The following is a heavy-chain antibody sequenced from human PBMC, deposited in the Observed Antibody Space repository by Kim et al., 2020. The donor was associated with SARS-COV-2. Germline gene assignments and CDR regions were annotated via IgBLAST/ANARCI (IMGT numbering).Heavy chain of an antibody. CDR3: ASLFFGYSSSWIDY. CDR1: GGSISSSSYY. Sequence: SETLSLTCTVSGGSISSSSYYWGWIRQPPGKGLEWIGSIYYSGSTYYNPSLKSRVTISVDTSKNQFSLKLSSVTAADTAVYYCASLFFGYSSSWIDYWGQGTLVTVSS. CDR2: IYYSGST. V-gene: IGHV4-39*07. D-gene: IGHD6-13*01. J-gene: IGHJ4*02.